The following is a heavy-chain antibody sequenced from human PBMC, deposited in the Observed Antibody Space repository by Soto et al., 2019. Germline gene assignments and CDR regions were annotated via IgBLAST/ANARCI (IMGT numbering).Heavy chain of an antibody. D-gene: IGHD5-18*01. CDR1: GFTFSSYW. CDR2: INSDGSST. CDR3: ARDLGGRPDTAMVPAGVYWYFDL. V-gene: IGHV3-74*01. J-gene: IGHJ2*01. Sequence: GGSLRLSCAASGFTFSSYWMHWVRQAPGKGLVWVSRINSDGSSTSYADSVKGRFTISRDNAKNTLYLQMNSLRAEDTAVYYCARDLGGRPDTAMVPAGVYWYFDLWGRGTLVTVSS.